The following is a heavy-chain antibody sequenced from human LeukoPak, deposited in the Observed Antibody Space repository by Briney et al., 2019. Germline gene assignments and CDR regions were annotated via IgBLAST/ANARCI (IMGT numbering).Heavy chain of an antibody. J-gene: IGHJ6*04. Sequence: SVKVSCKASGGTFSSYAISWVRQAPGQGLEWMGGIIPIFGTANYAQKLQGRVTITGDESTSTAYMELSSLRSEDTAVYYCARSIVVVVAAGAYYYYGMDVWGKGTTVTVSS. CDR2: IIPIFGTA. CDR3: ARSIVVVVAAGAYYYYGMDV. CDR1: GGTFSSYA. V-gene: IGHV1-69*01. D-gene: IGHD2-15*01.